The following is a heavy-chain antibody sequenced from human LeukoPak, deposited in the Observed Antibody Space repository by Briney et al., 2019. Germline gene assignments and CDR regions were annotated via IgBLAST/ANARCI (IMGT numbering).Heavy chain of an antibody. Sequence: GASVKVSCKASGYTFTGYYMHWVRQAPGQGLEWMGWINPNSGGTNYAQKFQGRVTMTRDTSISTAYMELSRPRSDDTAVYYCARGLTGYTQAPGYWGQGTLVTVSS. CDR3: ARGLTGYTQAPGY. CDR1: GYTFTGYY. V-gene: IGHV1-2*02. J-gene: IGHJ4*02. D-gene: IGHD3-9*01. CDR2: INPNSGGT.